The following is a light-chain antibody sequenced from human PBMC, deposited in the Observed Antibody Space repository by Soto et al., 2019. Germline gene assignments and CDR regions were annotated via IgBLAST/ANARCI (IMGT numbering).Light chain of an antibody. V-gene: IGKV3-15*01. J-gene: IGKJ1*01. CDR3: QQDNRSPPT. CDR2: GAS. CDR1: QGIGST. Sequence: EILMTQSPSTLSVSPGEIATLSCTAGQGIGSTLAWYQQKPGKTPRLLIYGASTMATGVPARFSGSGSGTEFTLTINSLQPEDFELYYCQQDNRSPPTFGQGTKVDIK.